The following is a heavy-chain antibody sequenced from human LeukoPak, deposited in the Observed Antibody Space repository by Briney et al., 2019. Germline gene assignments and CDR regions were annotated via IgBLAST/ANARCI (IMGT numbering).Heavy chain of an antibody. Sequence: GGSLRLSCAASGFTFSSYGMHWVRQAPGKGLEWVAVISYDGSNKYYADSVKGRFTISRDNSKNTLYLQMNSLRVEDTAVFYCATTQDCGRTDCYRAFDIWGQGTMVTVSS. D-gene: IGHD2-21*02. CDR1: GFTFSSYG. J-gene: IGHJ3*02. V-gene: IGHV3-30*03. CDR2: ISYDGSNK. CDR3: ATTQDCGRTDCYRAFDI.